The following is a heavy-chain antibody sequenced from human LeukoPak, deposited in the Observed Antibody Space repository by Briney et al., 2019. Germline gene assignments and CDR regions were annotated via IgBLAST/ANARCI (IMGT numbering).Heavy chain of an antibody. CDR3: VKAGGGSGWFLEY. D-gene: IGHD6-13*01. CDR1: GFTFSNAW. CDR2: ISGGGGGRK. J-gene: IGHJ4*02. Sequence: AGGSLRLSCAASGFTFSNAWMTWVRQAPGKGLEWVSDISGGGGGRKQYADSVKGRFIISRDNPNNALFLQMTSLRAEDTAVYYCVKAGGGSGWFLEYWGQGTLVTVSS. V-gene: IGHV3-23*01.